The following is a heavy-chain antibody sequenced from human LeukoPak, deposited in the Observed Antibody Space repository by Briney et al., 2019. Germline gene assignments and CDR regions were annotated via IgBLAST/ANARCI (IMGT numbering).Heavy chain of an antibody. V-gene: IGHV3-7*01. CDR1: GFTFSSYE. Sequence: PGGSLRLSCAASGFTFSSYEMNWVRQAPGKGLEWVANIKQDGSEKYYVDSVKGRFTISRDNAKNSLYLQMSSLRAEDTAVYYCASPNTSGWYRPFYYWGQGTLVTVSS. J-gene: IGHJ4*02. CDR2: IKQDGSEK. CDR3: ASPNTSGWYRPFYY. D-gene: IGHD6-19*01.